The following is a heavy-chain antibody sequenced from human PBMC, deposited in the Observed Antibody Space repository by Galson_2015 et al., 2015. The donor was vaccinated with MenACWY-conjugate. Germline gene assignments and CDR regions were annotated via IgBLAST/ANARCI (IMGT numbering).Heavy chain of an antibody. Sequence: SLRLSCAASGITFSSYAMSWVRQAPGKGLEWFSSISTTGGTTYYADSVKGRFTISRDNSKNTPYLQMNSLRAGDTAVYYCAQGAGSRWFDPWGQGTLVIVSS. D-gene: IGHD3-10*01. V-gene: IGHV3-23*01. CDR1: GITFSSYA. CDR2: ISTTGGTT. J-gene: IGHJ5*02. CDR3: AQGAGSRWFDP.